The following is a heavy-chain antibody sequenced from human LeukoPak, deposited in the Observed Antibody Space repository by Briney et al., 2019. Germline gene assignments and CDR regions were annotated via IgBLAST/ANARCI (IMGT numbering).Heavy chain of an antibody. D-gene: IGHD3-10*01. CDR3: ARAQLFPLPPDWEPPGSYDAYYYYGMDV. J-gene: IGHJ6*02. Sequence: GGSLRLSRAASGFTFSSYSMNWVRQAPGKGLEWVSYISSSSSTIYYADSVKGRFTISRDNAKNSLYLQMNSLRAEDTAVYYCARAQLFPLPPDWEPPGSYDAYYYYGMDVWGQGTTVTVSS. V-gene: IGHV3-48*04. CDR2: ISSSSSTI. CDR1: GFTFSSYS.